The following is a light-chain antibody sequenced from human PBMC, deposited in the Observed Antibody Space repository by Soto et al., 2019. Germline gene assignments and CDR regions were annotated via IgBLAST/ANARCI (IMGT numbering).Light chain of an antibody. CDR2: EVS. CDR3: NSYTSKSTGV. V-gene: IGLV2-14*01. CDR1: SRDVGGYNY. Sequence: QSALTEPASVSGSPGQSITISCTGPSRDVGGYNYVSWYQQHPGKAPKLIIYEVSNRPSGFSNRFSGSKSGNTASLTISGLQAEDEADYYCNSYTSKSTGVFGTGTKLTVL. J-gene: IGLJ1*01.